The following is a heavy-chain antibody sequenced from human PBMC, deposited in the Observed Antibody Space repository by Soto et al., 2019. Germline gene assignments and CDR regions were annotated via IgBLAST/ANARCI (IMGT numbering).Heavy chain of an antibody. D-gene: IGHD6-13*01. V-gene: IGHV4-4*02. CDR1: GGSISSSNW. CDR3: ARVSAAGTYFDY. CDR2: IYHSGST. Sequence: QVQLQESGPGLVKPSGTLSLTCAVSGGSISSSNWWSWVRQPPGKGLEWIGDIYHSGSTSYNPSLKRRVTISVDKSKPQFSLKLSSVTAADTAVYYCARVSAAGTYFDYWGQGTLVTVSS. J-gene: IGHJ4*02.